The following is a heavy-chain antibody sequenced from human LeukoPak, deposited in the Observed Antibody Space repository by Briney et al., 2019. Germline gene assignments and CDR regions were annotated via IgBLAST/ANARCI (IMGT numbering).Heavy chain of an antibody. D-gene: IGHD3-22*01. Sequence: GGSLRLSCAASGFTFSDYYMNWIRQAPGKGLEWVSYISSSGSTIYCADSVKGRFTISRDNAKNSLYLQMNSLRAEDTAVYYCARDDYDSSGYYPDYWGQGTLVTVSS. V-gene: IGHV3-11*01. CDR1: GFTFSDYY. CDR3: ARDDYDSSGYYPDY. CDR2: ISSSGSTI. J-gene: IGHJ4*02.